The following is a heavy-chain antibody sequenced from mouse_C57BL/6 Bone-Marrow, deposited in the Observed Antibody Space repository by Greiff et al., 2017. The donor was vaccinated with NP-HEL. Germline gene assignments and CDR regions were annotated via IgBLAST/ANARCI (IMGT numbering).Heavy chain of an antibody. J-gene: IGHJ1*03. Sequence: QVQLQQPGAELVKPGASVKLSCKASGYTFTSYWMHWVKQRPGQGLEWIGMIHPNSGSTNYNEKFKSKATLTVDKSSSTAYVQLSSLTSEDSAVYYCAPHYYGSSYWYFDVWGTGTTVTVSS. D-gene: IGHD1-1*01. CDR2: IHPNSGST. V-gene: IGHV1-64*01. CDR3: APHYYGSSYWYFDV. CDR1: GYTFTSYW.